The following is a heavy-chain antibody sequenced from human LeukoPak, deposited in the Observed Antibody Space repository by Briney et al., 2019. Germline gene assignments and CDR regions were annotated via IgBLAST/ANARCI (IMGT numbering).Heavy chain of an antibody. Sequence: GGSLSLSCAASGFTFSSYGMHWVRQAPGKGLEGGAFIRYDGSNKYYADSVKGRFTISRDNAKSSMWLQMNSLRDEDTAVYYCARAQTPFYWGQGSLVTVSS. CDR3: ARAQTPFY. D-gene: IGHD2-15*01. V-gene: IGHV3-30*02. J-gene: IGHJ4*02. CDR1: GFTFSSYG. CDR2: IRYDGSNK.